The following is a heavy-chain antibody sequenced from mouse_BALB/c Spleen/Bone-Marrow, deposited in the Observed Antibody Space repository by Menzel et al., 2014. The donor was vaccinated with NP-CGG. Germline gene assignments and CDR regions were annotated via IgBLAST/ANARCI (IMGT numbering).Heavy chain of an antibody. D-gene: IGHD2-3*01. V-gene: IGHV5-6*02. CDR1: GFTFSNYG. Sequence: EVKLMESGGDLVKPGGSLKLSRAASGFTFSNYGMSWVRPTPDKRLEWVATISSGGIYTYYPDSVKGRFTISRDNAKNTLYLQMSSLKSEDTAMYYCARRDGGPMDYWGQGTSVTVSS. CDR3: ARRDGGPMDY. J-gene: IGHJ4*01. CDR2: ISSGGIYT.